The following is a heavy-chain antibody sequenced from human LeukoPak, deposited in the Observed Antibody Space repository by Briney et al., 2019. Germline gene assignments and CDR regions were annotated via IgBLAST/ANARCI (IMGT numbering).Heavy chain of an antibody. CDR2: IVGSGGNM. Sequence: GGSLRLSCAASGFSFSSYAMSWVRQAPGKGLQWVSAIVGSGGNMYYADSVKGRCTISRDNFKSTLYLQMNSLRAEDTAFYYCAKGLTWDSTSCSDWGQGTLVTVSS. J-gene: IGHJ4*02. V-gene: IGHV3-23*01. D-gene: IGHD2-2*01. CDR1: GFSFSSYA. CDR3: AKGLTWDSTSCSD.